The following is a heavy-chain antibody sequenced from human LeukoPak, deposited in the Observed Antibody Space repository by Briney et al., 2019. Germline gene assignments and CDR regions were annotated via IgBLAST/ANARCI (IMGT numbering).Heavy chain of an antibody. CDR1: GLNISNHG. V-gene: IGHV3-30*18. CDR2: ISHHGTAQ. J-gene: IGHJ5*02. Sequence: TGGSLRLSCAVSGLNISNHGMHWVRQAPGKGLEWVAMISHHGTAQYYGDSVKGRLTIFRDHSRNTVYLQMNNLKIEDTAVYYCAKDWGSSDWYNWFHPWGQGTLVTVSS. D-gene: IGHD3-9*01. CDR3: AKDWGSSDWYNWFHP.